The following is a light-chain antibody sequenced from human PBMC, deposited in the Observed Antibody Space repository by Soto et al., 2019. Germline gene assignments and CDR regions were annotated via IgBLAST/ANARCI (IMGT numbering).Light chain of an antibody. Sequence: EIVLTQSPGTLSLSPGERATLSCRASRSFASSYLAWYQQRPGQAPRLLIYAASNRATGIPDRFSGSGSGTDFTITINRLEAEDSAVYYCQQYGASPPYTFGQGTKVDIK. J-gene: IGKJ2*01. CDR3: QQYGASPPYT. V-gene: IGKV3-20*01. CDR1: RSFASSY. CDR2: AAS.